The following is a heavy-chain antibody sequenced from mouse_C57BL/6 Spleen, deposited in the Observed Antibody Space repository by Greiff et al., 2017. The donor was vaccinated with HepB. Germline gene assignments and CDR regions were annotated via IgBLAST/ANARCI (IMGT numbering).Heavy chain of an antibody. Sequence: EVKLVESEGGLVQPGSSMKLSCTASGFTFSDYYMAWVRQVPEKGLEWVANIYYDGSSTYYLDSLKSRFIISRDNAKNILYLQMSSLKSEDTATYYCARDGYYEGYYAMDYWGQGTSVTVSS. V-gene: IGHV5-16*01. CDR1: GFTFSDYY. CDR2: IYYDGSST. CDR3: ARDGYYEGYYAMDY. J-gene: IGHJ4*01. D-gene: IGHD2-3*01.